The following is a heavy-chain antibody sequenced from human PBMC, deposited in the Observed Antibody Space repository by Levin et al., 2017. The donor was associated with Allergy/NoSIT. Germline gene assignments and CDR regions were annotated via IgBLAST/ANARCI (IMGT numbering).Heavy chain of an antibody. J-gene: IGHJ4*02. CDR3: ARLRDDSTIYDY. CDR1: GFSLSGYW. D-gene: IGHD2/OR15-2a*01. Sequence: GGSLRLSCTASGFSLSGYWMSWVRQAPGKGLEWVATINRDGTVQHYVDSVKGHSTISRDNAKNSLYLQMNSLSDEDTATYFCARLRDDSTIYDYWGQGALVTVSS. CDR2: INRDGTVQ. V-gene: IGHV3-7*01.